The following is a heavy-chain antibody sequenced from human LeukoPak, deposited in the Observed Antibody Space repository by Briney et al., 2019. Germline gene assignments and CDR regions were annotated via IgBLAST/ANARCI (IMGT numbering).Heavy chain of an antibody. V-gene: IGHV1-8*03. J-gene: IGHJ4*01. CDR3: ARTPSLTASGYAY. Sequence: GASLNVSCKASVYTFTNYHINWVRQAPRQGLDWMEWINPNTGDRGYAHKFQGRVCITSDTSISTAYMELGSPRSEDTAVYFCARTPSLTASGYAYWGHGTLVTVSS. CDR1: VYTFTNYH. D-gene: IGHD2-2*01. CDR2: INPNTGDR.